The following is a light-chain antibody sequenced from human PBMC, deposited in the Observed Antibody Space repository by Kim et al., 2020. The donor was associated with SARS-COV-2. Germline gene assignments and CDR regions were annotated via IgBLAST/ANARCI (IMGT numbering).Light chain of an antibody. V-gene: IGKV3-20*01. J-gene: IGKJ2*03. Sequence: EIVLTQSPGTLSLSPGDRATLSCRASQSVNSNYLAWYQHKPGQAPRLLMYGASSRATGIPDRFSGSGSGTDFTLTISRLEPEDFAVYYCQQYGSSPMYSFGQGTKLEI. CDR2: GAS. CDR3: QQYGSSPMYS. CDR1: QSVNSNY.